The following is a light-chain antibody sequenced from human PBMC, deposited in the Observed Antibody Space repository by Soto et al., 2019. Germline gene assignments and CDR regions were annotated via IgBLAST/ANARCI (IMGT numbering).Light chain of an antibody. CDR2: AAS. Sequence: DIQMTQAPFSVSASVGDRVTITCRASQGISTSLAWYQQKPGKAPKLLIYAASSLQSGVPSRFSGTGSGTDFTFTISSLQPEDFATYYCQQAKNFPWTFGQGTKVDIK. CDR3: QQAKNFPWT. V-gene: IGKV1-12*01. CDR1: QGISTS. J-gene: IGKJ1*01.